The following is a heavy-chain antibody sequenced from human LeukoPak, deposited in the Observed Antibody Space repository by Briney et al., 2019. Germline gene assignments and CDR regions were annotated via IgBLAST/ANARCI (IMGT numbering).Heavy chain of an antibody. Sequence: PGGSLRLSCAASGFTFSTYAMSWVRQAPGKGLEWVSGISGSGGSTFYAGSVKGRFTISRDNSKNTLYLQMNSLRAEDTAVYYCASLGGGYYMDVWGKGTTVTISS. CDR3: ASLGGGYYMDV. CDR2: ISGSGGST. CDR1: GFTFSTYA. D-gene: IGHD3-16*01. J-gene: IGHJ6*03. V-gene: IGHV3-23*01.